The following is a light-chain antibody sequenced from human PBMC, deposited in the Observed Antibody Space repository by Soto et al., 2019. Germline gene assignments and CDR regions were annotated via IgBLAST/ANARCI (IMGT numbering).Light chain of an antibody. CDR3: QQRSNWPST. Sequence: EIVLTQSPATLSLSPGERATLSCKASQSVSSYLAWYQQKPGQAPRHLIYDASNRATGIPSRFSGSGSGTAFALTISSLAPEDFAVYYCQQRSNWPSTVGGGTKVEIK. J-gene: IGKJ4*01. CDR2: DAS. CDR1: QSVSSY. V-gene: IGKV3-11*01.